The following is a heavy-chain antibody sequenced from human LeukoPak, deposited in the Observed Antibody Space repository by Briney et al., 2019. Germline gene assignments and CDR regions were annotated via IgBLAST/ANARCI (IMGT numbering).Heavy chain of an antibody. V-gene: IGHV4-4*07. D-gene: IGHD2-15*01. CDR2: IYTSGST. Sequence: PSETLSLTCTVSGGSISSYYWSWIRQPAGKGLEWVGRIYTSGSTNYNPSLTSRVTMSVDTSKNQFSLKLSSVTAADTAVYYCIGGGWVKSAYAFDIWGQGTMVTVSS. J-gene: IGHJ3*02. CDR1: GGSISSYY. CDR3: IGGGWVKSAYAFDI.